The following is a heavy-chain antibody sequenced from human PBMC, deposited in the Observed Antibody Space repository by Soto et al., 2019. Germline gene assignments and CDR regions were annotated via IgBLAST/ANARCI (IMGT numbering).Heavy chain of an antibody. Sequence: QVQLVESGGGVVQPGRSLRLSCAASGFTFSSYGMHWVRQAPGKGLEWVAVIWYDGSNKYYADSVKGRFTISRDNSKNTLYLQMNSLSAEDRAVYYCARDNLLYYYYGMDVWGQGTTVTVSS. CDR3: ARDNLLYYYYGMDV. J-gene: IGHJ6*02. CDR2: IWYDGSNK. CDR1: GFTFSSYG. V-gene: IGHV3-33*01.